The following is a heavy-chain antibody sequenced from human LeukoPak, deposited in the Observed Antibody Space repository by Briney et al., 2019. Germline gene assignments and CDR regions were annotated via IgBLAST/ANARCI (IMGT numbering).Heavy chain of an antibody. CDR1: GYTFTVYY. Sequence: ASVTVSCTPSGYTFTVYYMHWVRQAPGQGREWMGWINPNSGGTNYAQKFQGRVHMTRDTSISTAYMEVSRLRPDDTAVYYCARGPLGSSSSGYYYYMDVWGKGTTVTVSS. CDR2: INPNSGGT. CDR3: ARGPLGSSSSGYYYYMDV. V-gene: IGHV1-2*02. D-gene: IGHD6-6*01. J-gene: IGHJ6*03.